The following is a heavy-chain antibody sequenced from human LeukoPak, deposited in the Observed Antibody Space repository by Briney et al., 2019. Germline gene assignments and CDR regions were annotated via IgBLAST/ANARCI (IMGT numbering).Heavy chain of an antibody. Sequence: ASVKVSCKVSGYTLTGFSMHWVRQAPGQGLEWMGCFDPEDGETIYAQKFQGRVTMTEDTSTDTAYMELSSLRSEDTAVYYCATVSSSWLRIFDYWGQGTLVTVSS. CDR3: ATVSSSWLRIFDY. V-gene: IGHV1-24*01. CDR1: GYTLTGFS. D-gene: IGHD6-13*01. J-gene: IGHJ4*02. CDR2: FDPEDGET.